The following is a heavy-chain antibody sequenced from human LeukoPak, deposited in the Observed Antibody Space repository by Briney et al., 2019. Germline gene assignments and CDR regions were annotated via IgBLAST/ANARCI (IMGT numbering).Heavy chain of an antibody. D-gene: IGHD6-13*01. CDR3: ARDRGRIAPPDLNY. CDR2: ISSSSSYI. J-gene: IGHJ4*02. V-gene: IGHV3-21*01. Sequence: GGSLRLSCAASGFTFSSYSMNWVRQAPGKGLEWVSSISSSSSYIYYADSVKGRFTISRDNAKNSLYLQMNSLRAEDTAVYYCARDRGRIAPPDLNYWGQGTLVTVSS. CDR1: GFTFSSYS.